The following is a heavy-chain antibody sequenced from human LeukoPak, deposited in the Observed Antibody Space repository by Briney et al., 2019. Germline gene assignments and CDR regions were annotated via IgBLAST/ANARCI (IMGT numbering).Heavy chain of an antibody. V-gene: IGHV3-11*04. CDR3: ARAKRNGFDI. Sequence: PGGSLRLSCAASGFTFSDYYMSWIRQAPGKGLEWVSYISRSRGTIYYADSVKGRFTISRDNAKNSLYLQMHSLRAEDTAVYYCARAKRNGFDIWGQGTMVTVSS. CDR1: GFTFSDYY. CDR2: ISRSRGTI. J-gene: IGHJ3*02.